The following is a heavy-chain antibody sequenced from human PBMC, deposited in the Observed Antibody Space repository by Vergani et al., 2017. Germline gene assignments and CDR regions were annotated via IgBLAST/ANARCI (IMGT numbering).Heavy chain of an antibody. D-gene: IGHD3-10*01. CDR1: GGSFSGYY. Sequence: QVQLQQWGAGLLKPSETLSLTCAVYGGSFSGYYWSWIRQPPGKGLEWIGEINHSGSTNYNPSLKSRVTITVDTSKNQFSLKLSSMTAADTAVYDCAIPVVRGVTSSYGMDVWGQGTTVTVSS. CDR2: INHSGST. J-gene: IGHJ6*02. CDR3: AIPVVRGVTSSYGMDV. V-gene: IGHV4-34*01.